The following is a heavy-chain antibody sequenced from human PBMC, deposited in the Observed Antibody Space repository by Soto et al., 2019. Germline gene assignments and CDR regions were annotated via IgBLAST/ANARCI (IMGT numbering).Heavy chain of an antibody. CDR3: ARNTYYDFWSGYSPYYYYGMDV. CDR1: GFTFSSYA. Sequence: SLRLSCAGSGFTFSSYAMHWVRQAPGKGLEWVAVISYDGSNKYYADSVKGRFTISRDNSKNTLYLQMNSLRAEDTAVYYCARNTYYDFWSGYSPYYYYGMDVWGQGTTVTVSS. V-gene: IGHV3-30-3*01. D-gene: IGHD3-3*01. J-gene: IGHJ6*02. CDR2: ISYDGSNK.